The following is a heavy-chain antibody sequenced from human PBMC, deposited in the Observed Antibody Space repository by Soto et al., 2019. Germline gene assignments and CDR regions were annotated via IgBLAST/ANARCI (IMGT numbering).Heavy chain of an antibody. J-gene: IGHJ4*02. D-gene: IGHD2-2*01. Sequence: PSETLSLTCAVSGGSISSSNWWSWVRQPPGKGLEWIGEIYHSGSTNYNPSLKSRVTISVDTSKNQFSLKLSSVTAADTAVYYCARGVEGAPAATLPSDYRGTGTLVTVSS. V-gene: IGHV4-4*02. CDR3: ARGVEGAPAATLPSDY. CDR1: GGSISSSNW. CDR2: IYHSGST.